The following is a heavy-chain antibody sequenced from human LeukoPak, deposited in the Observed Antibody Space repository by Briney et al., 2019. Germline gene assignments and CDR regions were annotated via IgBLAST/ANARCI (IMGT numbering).Heavy chain of an antibody. V-gene: IGHV3-69-1*01. D-gene: IGHD6-13*01. CDR3: ARGSSSWLIDY. J-gene: IGHJ4*02. CDR1: GGSISTTSYY. Sequence: PSETLSLTCTVSGGSISTTSYYWGWIRQPPGKGLEWVSSISSSSYIYYADSVKGRFTISRDNAKNSLYLQMNSLRAEDTAVYYCARGSSSWLIDYWGQGTLVTVSS. CDR2: ISSSSYI.